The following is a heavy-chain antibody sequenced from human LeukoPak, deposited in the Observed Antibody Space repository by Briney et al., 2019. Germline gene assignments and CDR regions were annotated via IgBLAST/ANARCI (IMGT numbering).Heavy chain of an antibody. CDR2: IYYSGST. J-gene: IGHJ4*02. Sequence: SETLSLTCTVSGGSISSYYWSWIQQPPGKGLEWIGYIYYSGSTNYNPSLKSRVTISVDTSKNQFSLKLSSVTAADTAVYYCARYYYGSGTELVYYFDYWGQGTLVTVSS. CDR1: GGSISSYY. V-gene: IGHV4-59*01. CDR3: ARYYYGSGTELVYYFDY. D-gene: IGHD3-10*01.